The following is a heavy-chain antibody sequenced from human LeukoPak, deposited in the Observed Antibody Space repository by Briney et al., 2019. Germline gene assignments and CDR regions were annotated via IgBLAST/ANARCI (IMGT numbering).Heavy chain of an antibody. CDR3: AREIVGATRLVNWFDP. CDR1: VGSISSYY. D-gene: IGHD1-26*01. CDR2: IFTSGRT. V-gene: IGHV4-4*07. J-gene: IGHJ5*02. Sequence: SETLSLTCTVSVGSISSYYWSWIRQPAGKRRECIGRIFTSGRTNYSPSLKSRVTMSVDTSKNQFSLKLSSVTAADTAVYYCAREIVGATRLVNWFDPCGQGTLVTVSS.